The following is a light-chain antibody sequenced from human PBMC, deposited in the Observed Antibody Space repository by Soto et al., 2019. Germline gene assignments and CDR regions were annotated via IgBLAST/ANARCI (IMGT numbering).Light chain of an antibody. J-gene: IGKJ2*01. Sequence: DIQMTQSPSSLSASVGDRVTITCRASQSISSYLNWYQQKPGKAPKLRIYAASSLQSGVPPRFSGSGSGTDFTLTISSLQPEDFATYYCQQSYSTPTFGQGTKLEIK. CDR1: QSISSY. V-gene: IGKV1-39*01. CDR3: QQSYSTPT. CDR2: AAS.